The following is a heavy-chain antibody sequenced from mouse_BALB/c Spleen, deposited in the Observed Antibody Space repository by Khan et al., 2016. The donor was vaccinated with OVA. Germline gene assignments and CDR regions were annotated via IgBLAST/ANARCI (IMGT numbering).Heavy chain of an antibody. D-gene: IGHD2-4*01. V-gene: IGHV2-2*03. J-gene: IGHJ3*01. CDR1: GFSLNYYG. Sequence: QVQLKQSGPGLVQPSQSLSITCTVSGFSLNYYGVHWVRQSPGKGLEWLGVIWSGGSTDYNAPFISRLSISKDNSKSQVFFKMNSLQSNDTAIYYCARNYDYDEDLAYWGQGTRVTVSS. CDR3: ARNYDYDEDLAY. CDR2: IWSGGST.